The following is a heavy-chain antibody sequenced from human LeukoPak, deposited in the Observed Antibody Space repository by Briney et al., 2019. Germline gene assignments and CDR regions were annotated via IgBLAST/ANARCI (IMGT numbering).Heavy chain of an antibody. CDR1: GGSIRSDH. V-gene: IGHV4-59*08. CDR2: IYHSATT. Sequence: PSETLSLTCTVSGGSIRSDHWSWIRQPPGKGLEWIGHIYHSATTNYNPSLESRVTLSLDTSKNQFSLRLTSVTAADTAIYYCARTLGMTGVGGWNYYFDYWGQGSLVTVSS. CDR3: ARTLGMTGVGGWNYYFDY. D-gene: IGHD6-19*01. J-gene: IGHJ4*02.